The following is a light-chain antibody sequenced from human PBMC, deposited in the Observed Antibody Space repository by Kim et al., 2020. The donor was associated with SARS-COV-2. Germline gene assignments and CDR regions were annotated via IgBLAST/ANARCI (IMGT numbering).Light chain of an antibody. V-gene: IGKV1-5*03. CDR3: QQYNGYWT. Sequence: DIQMTQSPSNLSASVGDRVTITCRASQSINNWLAWYQQKPGKAPRLLIYRASSLESGVPSRFSGSGSGTEFTLTINSLQPDDFATYYCQQYNGYWTFGQGTKVDIK. CDR1: QSINNW. J-gene: IGKJ1*01. CDR2: RAS.